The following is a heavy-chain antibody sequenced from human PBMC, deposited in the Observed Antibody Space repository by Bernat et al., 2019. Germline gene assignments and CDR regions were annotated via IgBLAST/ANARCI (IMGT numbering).Heavy chain of an antibody. V-gene: IGHV3-7*01. CDR1: GFTFRSYW. CDR2: INEDGSEK. CDR3: ARDKAVAGTEGFFDY. Sequence: EVQLVESGGDLVQPGGSLRLSCVVSGFTFRSYWMTWVRQTPGKGLEWVANINEDGSEKYFVDSVKGRFTISRDNAKNSLFLQMNSLRAEDTAVYYCARDKAVAGTEGFFDYWGQGTLVTVSS. J-gene: IGHJ4*02. D-gene: IGHD6-19*01.